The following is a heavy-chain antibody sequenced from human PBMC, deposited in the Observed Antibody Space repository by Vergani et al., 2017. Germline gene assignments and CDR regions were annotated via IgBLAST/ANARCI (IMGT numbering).Heavy chain of an antibody. Sequence: QITLKESGPTLVKPTQTLTLTCTFSGFSLSTSGVGVGWIRQPPGKALEWLALIYWNDDKRYSPSLKSRLTITNDTSKNQVVLTMTNMDPVDTATYYCAHTCMVRGVTPQRGENWFDPWGQGTLVTVSS. J-gene: IGHJ5*02. CDR3: AHTCMVRGVTPQRGENWFDP. V-gene: IGHV2-5*01. D-gene: IGHD3-10*01. CDR1: GFSLSTSGVG. CDR2: IYWNDDK.